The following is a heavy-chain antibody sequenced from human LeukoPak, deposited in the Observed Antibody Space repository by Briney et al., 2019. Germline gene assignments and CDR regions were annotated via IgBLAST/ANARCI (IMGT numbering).Heavy chain of an antibody. V-gene: IGHV3-33*01. Sequence: PGRSLRLSCAASGFTFSSYGMHWVRQAPGKGLEWVAVIWYDGSNKYYADSVKGRFTISRDNSKNTLYLQMNSLRAEDTAVYYCARGDSSSWNNFFDYWGQGTLVTVSS. D-gene: IGHD6-13*01. CDR3: ARGDSSSWNNFFDY. CDR1: GFTFSSYG. CDR2: IWYDGSNK. J-gene: IGHJ4*02.